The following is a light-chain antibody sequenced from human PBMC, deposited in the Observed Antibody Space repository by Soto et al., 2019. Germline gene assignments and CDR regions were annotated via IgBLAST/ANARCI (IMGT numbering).Light chain of an antibody. CDR2: AAS. Sequence: DIQVTQSPSSVSAYVGDRVTITCRASRDIGVWLAWYQQRPGKGPKLLIYAASSLQSGVPSRFTGSGSGTDFTLTISSLQPEDFATYYCQPAYSFPLTFGGGTKVEI. J-gene: IGKJ4*01. V-gene: IGKV1-12*01. CDR3: QPAYSFPLT. CDR1: RDIGVW.